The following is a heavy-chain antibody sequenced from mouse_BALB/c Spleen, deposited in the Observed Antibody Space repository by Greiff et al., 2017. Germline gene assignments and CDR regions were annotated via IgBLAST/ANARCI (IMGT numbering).Heavy chain of an antibody. Sequence: QVQLKESAAELARPGASVKMSCKASGYTFTSYNMHWVKQTPGQGLEWIGAIYPGNGDTSYNQKFKGKATLTADKSSSTAYMQLSSLTSEDSAVYYCARGKYYDFDYWGQGTTLTVSS. CDR2: IYPGNGDT. D-gene: IGHD1-1*02. CDR1: GYTFTSYN. J-gene: IGHJ2*01. CDR3: ARGKYYDFDY. V-gene: IGHV1-12*01.